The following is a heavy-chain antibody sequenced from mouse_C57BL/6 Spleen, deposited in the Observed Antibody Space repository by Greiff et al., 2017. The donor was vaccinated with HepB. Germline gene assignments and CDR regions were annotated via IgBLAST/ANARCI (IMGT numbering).Heavy chain of an antibody. CDR3: ASGGYGSSYWYFDV. Sequence: VQLQQPGAELVKPGASVKLSCKASGYTFTSYWMHWVKQRPGQGLEWIGMIHPNSGSTNYNEKFKSKATLTVDKSSSTAYMQLSSLTSEDSAVYYCASGGYGSSYWYFDVWGTGTTVTVSS. CDR2: IHPNSGST. D-gene: IGHD1-1*01. V-gene: IGHV1-64*01. CDR1: GYTFTSYW. J-gene: IGHJ1*03.